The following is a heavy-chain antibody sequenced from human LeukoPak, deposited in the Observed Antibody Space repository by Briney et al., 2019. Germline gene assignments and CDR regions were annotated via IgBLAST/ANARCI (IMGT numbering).Heavy chain of an antibody. D-gene: IGHD4-17*01. CDR1: GFTFSSYA. CDR2: ISGSGGST. V-gene: IGHV3-23*01. Sequence: GGSLRLSCAASGFTFSSYAMSWVRQAPGKGLEWVSAISGSGGSTYYADSVKGRFTISRDNSKNTLYLQMNSLRAQDTAVYYCAKGPEDGDYYFDYWGQGTLVTVSS. CDR3: AKGPEDGDYYFDY. J-gene: IGHJ4*02.